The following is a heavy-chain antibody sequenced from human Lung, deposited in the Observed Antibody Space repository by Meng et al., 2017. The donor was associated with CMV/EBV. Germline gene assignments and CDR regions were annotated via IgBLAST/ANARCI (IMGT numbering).Heavy chain of an antibody. J-gene: IGHJ4*02. CDR3: AKAFRASWYREYYDF. Sequence: SCAASEFTFSNYAMSWVRQAPGRGLECVSAMTASGDSTYYTDSAKGRFTVSRDNSKNTPYLQKNSLRAEDTAVCYCAKAFRASWYREYYDFWGQGAXVTVSS. D-gene: IGHD6-13*01. CDR1: EFTFSNYA. CDR2: MTASGDST. V-gene: IGHV3-23*01.